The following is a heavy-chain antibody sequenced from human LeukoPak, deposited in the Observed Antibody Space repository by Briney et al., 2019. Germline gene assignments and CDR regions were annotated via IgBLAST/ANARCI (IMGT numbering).Heavy chain of an antibody. Sequence: GASVKVSCKASGYTFTGYDINWVRQAPGQGLEWMGWISVYNGNTNYAQKVQGRVTMTTDASTSTAYMELRSLTSDDTAVYYCARDRGCSGSSCPILYFDLWGRGTLVTVTS. CDR1: GYTFTGYD. J-gene: IGHJ2*01. CDR2: ISVYNGNT. V-gene: IGHV1-18*01. CDR3: ARDRGCSGSSCPILYFDL. D-gene: IGHD2-15*01.